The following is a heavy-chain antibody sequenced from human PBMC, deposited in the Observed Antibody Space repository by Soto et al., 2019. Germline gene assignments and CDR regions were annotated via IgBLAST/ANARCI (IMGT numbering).Heavy chain of an antibody. D-gene: IGHD6-6*01. Sequence: GGSLRLSCAASGFTFSSYSMNWVRQAPGKGLEWVSSISSSSSYIYYADSVKGRFTISRDNAKNSLYLQMNSLRAEDTAVYYCERDSLVPARRYYFDYWGQGTLVNVSS. CDR3: ERDSLVPARRYYFDY. CDR2: ISSSSSYI. CDR1: GFTFSSYS. J-gene: IGHJ4*02. V-gene: IGHV3-21*01.